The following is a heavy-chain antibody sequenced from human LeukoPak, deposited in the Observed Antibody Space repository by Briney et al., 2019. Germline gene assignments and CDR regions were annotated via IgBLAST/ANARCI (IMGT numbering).Heavy chain of an antibody. D-gene: IGHD2-21*02. J-gene: IGHJ4*02. Sequence: GGSLRLSCTVFGITLNNYGISWVRQAPGEGLEWVAGISASGGRTNYADSVKGRFTISRDNAKNSLCLQMNSLRAEYTAVYYCAGEVYCSGDCAFDYWGQGALVTVSS. V-gene: IGHV3-23*01. CDR3: AGEVYCSGDCAFDY. CDR1: GITLNNYG. CDR2: ISASGGRT.